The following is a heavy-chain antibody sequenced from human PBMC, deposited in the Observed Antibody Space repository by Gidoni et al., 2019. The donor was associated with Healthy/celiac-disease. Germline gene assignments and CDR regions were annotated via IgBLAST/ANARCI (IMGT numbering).Heavy chain of an antibody. CDR1: GSSLSTSEMC. CDR2: IDWDDDK. D-gene: IGHD3-22*01. Sequence: QVTLRESGPALVKPTRTLPLTCTFPGSSLSTSEMCVSWIRQTPGKALELLARIDWDDDKYYSTSLKNRLTISKDTSKNQVVLTMTNMDPVDTATYYCARMFGVTMIVENWGQGTLVTVSS. J-gene: IGHJ4*02. CDR3: ARMFGVTMIVEN. V-gene: IGHV2-70*15.